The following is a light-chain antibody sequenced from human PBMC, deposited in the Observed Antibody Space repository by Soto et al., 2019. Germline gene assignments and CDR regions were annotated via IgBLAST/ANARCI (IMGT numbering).Light chain of an antibody. CDR1: QSVRSS. Sequence: EIVMTQSPATLSVSPGERATLSCRASQSVRSSLAWYQQKPGQAPRLLIYGASTRATGFPARFSGSGSGTEFTLTISSLQSEDFAVYYCQQYNNWWKFGQGTKV. V-gene: IGKV3-15*01. CDR2: GAS. J-gene: IGKJ1*01. CDR3: QQYNNWWK.